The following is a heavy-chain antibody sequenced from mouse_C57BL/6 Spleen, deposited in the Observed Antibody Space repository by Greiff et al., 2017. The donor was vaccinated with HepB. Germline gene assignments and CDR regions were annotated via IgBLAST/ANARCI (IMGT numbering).Heavy chain of an antibody. CDR3: ARRGNYTGPCPWFAY. J-gene: IGHJ3*01. V-gene: IGHV1-26*01. Sequence: EVQLQQSGPELVKPGASVKISCKASGYTFTDYYMNWVKQSHGKSLEWIGDINPNNGGTSYNQKFKGKATLPVDKSSSTAYMELRSLTSEDSAVYYCARRGNYTGPCPWFAYWGQGTLVTVSA. CDR2: INPNNGGT. CDR1: GYTFTDYY. D-gene: IGHD1-1*01.